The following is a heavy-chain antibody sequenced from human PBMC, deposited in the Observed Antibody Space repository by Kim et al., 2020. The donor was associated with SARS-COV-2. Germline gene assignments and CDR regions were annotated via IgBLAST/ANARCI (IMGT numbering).Heavy chain of an antibody. J-gene: IGHJ4*02. CDR1: GFTFTDYA. D-gene: IGHD4-17*01. CDR2: ISGGGGRA. V-gene: IGHV3-23*01. Sequence: GGSLRLSCAVSGFTFTDYAMNWVRQAPGKGLEWVSVISGGGGRAYYADSGKGRFTISRDNYKHTLYLQMNSLRAEDTALYYCAKEWRMTTLTTGWDCLDNWGQGTLVTVSS. CDR3: AKEWRMTTLTTGWDCLDN.